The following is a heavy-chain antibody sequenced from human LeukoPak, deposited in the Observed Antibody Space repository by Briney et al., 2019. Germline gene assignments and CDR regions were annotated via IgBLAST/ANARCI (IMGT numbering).Heavy chain of an antibody. CDR3: ASDIVATSGDF. J-gene: IGHJ4*02. CDR2: ITSAGRAI. Sequence: GGSLRLSCAASGFTFSDFYMSWIRQAPGKGLEWVSYITSAGRAIYYADPVQGRFTISRDNARNSLYLQMNGLRAEDTAVYYCASDIVATSGDFWGQGTLVTVSS. V-gene: IGHV3-11*01. D-gene: IGHD5-12*01. CDR1: GFTFSDFY.